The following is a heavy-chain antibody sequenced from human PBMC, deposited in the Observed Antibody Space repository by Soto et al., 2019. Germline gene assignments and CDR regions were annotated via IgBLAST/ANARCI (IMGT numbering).Heavy chain of an antibody. CDR3: AKETGTDYYYYYYGMDV. CDR2: VSSSADAT. V-gene: IGHV3-23*01. CDR1: GFIFSSYD. J-gene: IGHJ6*02. Sequence: GGSLRLSCAASGFIFSSYDMAWVRQAPGKGLEWVSTVSSSADATQYADSVKGRFTISRDNSKNTLYLQMNSLRAEDTAVYYCAKETGTDYYYYYYGMDVWGQGTTVTVSS. D-gene: IGHD3-9*01.